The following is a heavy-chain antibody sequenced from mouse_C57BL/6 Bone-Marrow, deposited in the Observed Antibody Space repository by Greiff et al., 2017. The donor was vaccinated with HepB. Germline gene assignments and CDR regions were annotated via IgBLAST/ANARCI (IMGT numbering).Heavy chain of an antibody. CDR1: GYTFTSYW. CDR2: IYPGSGST. V-gene: IGHV1-55*01. CDR3: ARGYLLLFYDLDY. Sequence: QVQLQQPGAELVKPGASVKMSCKASGYTFTSYWITWVKQRPGQGLEWIGDIYPGSGSTNYNEKFKSKAKLTVDTSSSTAYMQLSSLTSEDSAVYYCARGYLLLFYDLDYWGQGTTLTVSS. D-gene: IGHD1-1*01. J-gene: IGHJ2*01.